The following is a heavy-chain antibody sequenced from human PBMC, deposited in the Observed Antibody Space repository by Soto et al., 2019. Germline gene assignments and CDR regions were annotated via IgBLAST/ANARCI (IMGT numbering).Heavy chain of an antibody. CDR1: GASIRSTY. Sequence: PSETLSLTCTVSGASIRSTYWSWIRQSPGRGLEWIGYTYYSGTTNYNPSLKNRVTISVDTSKNQLSLNLTSVTAADTAVYYCARGRRTTGTTVPYYFDYWGQGTLVTVSS. D-gene: IGHD1-1*01. CDR2: TYYSGTT. CDR3: ARGRRTTGTTVPYYFDY. V-gene: IGHV4-59*01. J-gene: IGHJ4*02.